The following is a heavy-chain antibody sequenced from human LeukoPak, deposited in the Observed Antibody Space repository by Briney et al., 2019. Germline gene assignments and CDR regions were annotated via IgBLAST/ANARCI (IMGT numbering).Heavy chain of an antibody. Sequence: GGSLRLSCAASGFTFSSYSMNRVRQAPGKGLEWVSSISSSSSYIYYADSVKGRFTISRDNAKNSLYLQMNSLRAEDTAVYYCARGLGYSYGANPFDYWGQGTLVTVSS. CDR2: ISSSSSYI. V-gene: IGHV3-21*01. CDR3: ARGLGYSYGANPFDY. CDR1: GFTFSSYS. J-gene: IGHJ4*02. D-gene: IGHD5-18*01.